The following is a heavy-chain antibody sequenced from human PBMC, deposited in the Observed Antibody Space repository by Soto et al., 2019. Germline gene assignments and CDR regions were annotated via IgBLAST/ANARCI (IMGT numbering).Heavy chain of an antibody. CDR3: ARGGANSGTTIYYYYGMDV. CDR2: ISYDGSNK. D-gene: IGHD1-7*01. CDR1: GFTFSSYA. Sequence: GGSLRLSCAASGFTFSSYAMHWVRQAPGKGLEWVAVISYDGSNKYYADSVKGRFTISRDNSKNTLYLQMNSLRAEDTAVYYCARGGANSGTTIYYYYGMDVWGQGTTVTVS. V-gene: IGHV3-30-3*01. J-gene: IGHJ6*02.